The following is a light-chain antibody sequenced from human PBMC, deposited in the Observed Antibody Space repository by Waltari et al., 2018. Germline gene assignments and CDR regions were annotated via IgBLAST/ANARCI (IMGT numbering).Light chain of an antibody. Sequence: SSELTQDPAVSVALGQTVRITCHGDILRVYYPNWCQQKPGQAPLLVIYGKNNRPPGTPDRFSASTSRYTASLTITGAQAEDEAHYYCSSRDSSGDVVFGGGTKLTVL. J-gene: IGLJ2*01. CDR3: SSRDSSGDVV. V-gene: IGLV3-19*01. CDR1: ILRVYY. CDR2: GKN.